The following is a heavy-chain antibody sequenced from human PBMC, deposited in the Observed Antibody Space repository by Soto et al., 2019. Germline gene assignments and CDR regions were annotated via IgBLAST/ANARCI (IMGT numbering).Heavy chain of an antibody. D-gene: IGHD3-3*01. Sequence: SVKVSCKASGGTFSSYAISWVRQAPGQGLEWMGGIIPILGTANYAQKFQGRVTITADESTSTAYMELSSLRSEDTAVYYCARATTIFGVVPDYYYYGMDVWGQGTTVTVSS. CDR3: ARATTIFGVVPDYYYYGMDV. V-gene: IGHV1-69*13. CDR2: IIPILGTA. CDR1: GGTFSSYA. J-gene: IGHJ6*02.